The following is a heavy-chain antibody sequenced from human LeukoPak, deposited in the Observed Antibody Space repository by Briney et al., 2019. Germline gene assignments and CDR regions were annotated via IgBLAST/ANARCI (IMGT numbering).Heavy chain of an antibody. J-gene: IGHJ4*02. CDR2: ISSGGST. CDR3: ARGNTAMALDY. D-gene: IGHD5-18*01. V-gene: IGHV3-66*01. CDR1: GFTVSSNY. Sequence: GGSLRLSCAASGFTVSSNYITWVRQAPGKGLEWVSVISSGGSTYYADSVKARFTISRDNSKNTLYLQINSLRAEDTAVYYCARGNTAMALDYWGQGTLVTVSS.